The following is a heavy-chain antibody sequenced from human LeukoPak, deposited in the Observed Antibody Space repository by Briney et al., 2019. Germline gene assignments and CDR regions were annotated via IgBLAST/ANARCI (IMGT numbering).Heavy chain of an antibody. CDR3: ARDPTSFWETAFDM. Sequence: GGSLRLSCAASGFTFSNYVMQWVRQAPGKGLEWVALIAHDGSNKYYADSVKGRFTISRENSKNTVYLQMNSLRPEDTAVYYCARDPTSFWETAFDMWGQGTMVTVSS. CDR2: IAHDGSNK. J-gene: IGHJ3*02. V-gene: IGHV3-30*03. CDR1: GFTFSNYV. D-gene: IGHD1-26*01.